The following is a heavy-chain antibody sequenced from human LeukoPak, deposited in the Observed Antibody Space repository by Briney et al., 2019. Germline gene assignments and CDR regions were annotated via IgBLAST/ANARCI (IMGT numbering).Heavy chain of an antibody. CDR1: GFTFSSYS. CDR3: AKDNGEAGGLGY. V-gene: IGHV3-21*04. Sequence: GGSLRLSCAASGFTFSSYSMNWVRQAPGKGLEWVSSISSSSSYIYYADSVKGRFTISRDNAKNSLYLQMNSLRAEDMALYYCAKDNGEAGGLGYWGQGTLVTVSS. J-gene: IGHJ4*02. D-gene: IGHD3-10*01. CDR2: ISSSSSYI.